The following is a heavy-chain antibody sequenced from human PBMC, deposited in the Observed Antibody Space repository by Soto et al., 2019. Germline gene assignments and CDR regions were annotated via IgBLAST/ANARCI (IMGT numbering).Heavy chain of an antibody. CDR3: ARAVTMKVHWFDP. J-gene: IGHJ5*02. Sequence: GGSLRLSCAVSGFTFSDYAMTWVRQAPGKGLEWVSAISPSGADTYYADSVRGRFTISRDNSKNTLYLQMNSLRAEDTAVYYCARAVTMKVHWFDPWGQGALVTVSS. CDR2: ISPSGADT. V-gene: IGHV3-23*01. D-gene: IGHD3-22*01. CDR1: GFTFSDYA.